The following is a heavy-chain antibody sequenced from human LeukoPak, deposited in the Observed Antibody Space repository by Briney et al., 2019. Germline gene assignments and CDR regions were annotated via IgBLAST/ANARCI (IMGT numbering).Heavy chain of an antibody. J-gene: IGHJ3*02. D-gene: IGHD3-10*01. Sequence: GASVKVSCKASGYTFTGYYMHWVRQAPGQGLEWMGWINPNSGGTNYAQKFQSRVTMPREKSISTAYMELSRLRSDDTAVYYCARGDGWGPKSHAFDIWGEGAMVTVSS. CDR1: GYTFTGYY. CDR3: ARGDGWGPKSHAFDI. V-gene: IGHV1-2*02. CDR2: INPNSGGT.